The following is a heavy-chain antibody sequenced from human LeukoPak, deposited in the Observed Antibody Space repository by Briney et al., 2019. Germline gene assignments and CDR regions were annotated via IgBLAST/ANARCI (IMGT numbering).Heavy chain of an antibody. J-gene: IGHJ4*02. Sequence: GGSLRLSCAASGFTVSSNYMSWVRQAPGKGLEWVSVIYSGGSTYYADSVKGRFTISRDNSKNTLYLQMNSLRAEDTAVYYCAKEYDFWSGPLPFDYWGQGTLVTVSS. V-gene: IGHV3-66*01. CDR1: GFTVSSNY. D-gene: IGHD3-3*01. CDR3: AKEYDFWSGPLPFDY. CDR2: IYSGGST.